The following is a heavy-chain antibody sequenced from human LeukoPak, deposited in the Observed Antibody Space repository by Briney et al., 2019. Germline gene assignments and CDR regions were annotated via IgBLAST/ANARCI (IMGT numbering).Heavy chain of an antibody. J-gene: IGHJ5*02. CDR1: GFTFSSYA. Sequence: GGSLRLSCAASGFTFSSYAMHWVRQAPGKGLEWVAVISYDGSNKYYADSVKGRFTISRDNSKNTLYLQMNRLRAEDTAVYYCASGSIAAVSPFSWFDPWGQGTLVTVSS. D-gene: IGHD6-13*01. CDR2: ISYDGSNK. CDR3: ASGSIAAVSPFSWFDP. V-gene: IGHV3-30-3*01.